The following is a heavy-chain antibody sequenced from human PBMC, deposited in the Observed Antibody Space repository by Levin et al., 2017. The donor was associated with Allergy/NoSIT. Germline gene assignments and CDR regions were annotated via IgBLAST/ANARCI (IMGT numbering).Heavy chain of an antibody. CDR1: GGSISSGDYY. CDR3: ARGIVVVAATQFLPAKGNWFDP. CDR2: IYYSGST. J-gene: IGHJ5*02. Sequence: SETLSLTCTVSGGSISSGDYYWSWIRQPPGKGLEWIGYIYYSGSTYYNPSLKSRVTISVDTSKNQFSLKLSSVTSAYTAVYYCARGIVVVAATQFLPAKGNWFDPWGQGPLVTVSS. V-gene: IGHV4-30-4*01. D-gene: IGHD2-15*01.